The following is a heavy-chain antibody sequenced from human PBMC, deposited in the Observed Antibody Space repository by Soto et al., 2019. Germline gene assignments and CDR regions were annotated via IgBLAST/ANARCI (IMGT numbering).Heavy chain of an antibody. CDR1: GGSISAGDYY. CDR2: IYYTGTT. Sequence: SETLSLTCTVSGGSISAGDYYWNWIRQPPGKGLEWIGYIYYTGTTKYNPSLKSRATLSVDTSKNRFSLNLTSVTAAATAVYYCDRGDWFHPWGPGTLVTVSS. D-gene: IGHD3-16*01. J-gene: IGHJ5*02. V-gene: IGHV4-30-4*01. CDR3: DRGDWFHP.